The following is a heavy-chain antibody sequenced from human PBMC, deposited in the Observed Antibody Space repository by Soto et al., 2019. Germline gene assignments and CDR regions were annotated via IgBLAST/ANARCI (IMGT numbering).Heavy chain of an antibody. V-gene: IGHV1-69*13. Sequence: VKVSCEGYGGTLNSSSISWVRQAPGQGLEWMGGIIPIFGTANYAQKFQGRVTITADESTSTAYMELSSLRSEDTAVYYCAREAGSDYLDYWGQGTMVTGS. CDR1: GGTLNSSS. CDR2: IIPIFGTA. J-gene: IGHJ4*02. CDR3: AREAGSDYLDY.